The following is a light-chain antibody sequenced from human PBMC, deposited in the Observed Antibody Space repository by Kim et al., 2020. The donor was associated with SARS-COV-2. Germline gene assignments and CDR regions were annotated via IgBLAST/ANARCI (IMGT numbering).Light chain of an antibody. J-gene: IGKJ4*01. CDR3: QQRSGT. V-gene: IGKV3-11*01. Sequence: TLSLSPGERATLSCRASQSVSSYLAWYQQKPGQAPRLLIYDASNRATGIPARFSDSGSGTDFTLTISSLEPEDFAVYYCQQRSGTFGGGTKVDIK. CDR2: DAS. CDR1: QSVSSY.